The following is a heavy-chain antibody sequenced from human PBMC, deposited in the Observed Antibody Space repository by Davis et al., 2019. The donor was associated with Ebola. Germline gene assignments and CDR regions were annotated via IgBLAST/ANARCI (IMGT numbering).Heavy chain of an antibody. CDR3: AKRDDSNDYPYYFDC. D-gene: IGHD4-11*01. Sequence: PGGSLRLSCAASGFTFSSYWMSWVRQAPGKGLEWVANIKQDGSEKYYVDSVKGRFTISRDNSKNTMYLEMNSLRVEDTAMYYCAKRDDSNDYPYYFDCWGQGTLVTVSS. V-gene: IGHV3-7*03. CDR1: GFTFSSYW. J-gene: IGHJ4*02. CDR2: IKQDGSEK.